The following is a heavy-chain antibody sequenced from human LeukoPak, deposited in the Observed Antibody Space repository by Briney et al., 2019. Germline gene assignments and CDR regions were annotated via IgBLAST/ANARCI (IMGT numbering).Heavy chain of an antibody. CDR1: GFIFSDYY. J-gene: IGHJ5*02. D-gene: IGHD5-12*01. CDR3: ARDAGNSGYGCDL. Sequence: NSGGSLRLSCAASGFIFSDYYMSWIRQAPGKGLEWVSHIRSSSETFYADSVKGRFTISRDNARNSLYLQMNNLRGEDTAIYYCARDAGNSGYGCDLWGQGTLVTVSS. CDR2: IRSSSET. V-gene: IGHV3-69-1*01.